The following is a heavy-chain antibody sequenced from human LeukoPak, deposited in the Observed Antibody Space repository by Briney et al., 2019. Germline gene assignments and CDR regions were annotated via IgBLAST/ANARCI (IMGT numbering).Heavy chain of an antibody. Sequence: PSETLSLTCTVSGGSISSYYWSWIRQPPGKGLEWIGYIYYSGSTYYNPSLKSRVAISVDTSKNQFSLKLSSVTAADTAMYYCARTSGTYFYLFDYWGQGTLVTVSS. J-gene: IGHJ4*02. D-gene: IGHD1-26*01. CDR3: ARTSGTYFYLFDY. CDR1: GGSISSYY. V-gene: IGHV4-59*12. CDR2: IYYSGST.